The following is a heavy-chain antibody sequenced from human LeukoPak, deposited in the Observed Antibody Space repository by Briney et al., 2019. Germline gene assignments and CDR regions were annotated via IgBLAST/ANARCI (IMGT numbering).Heavy chain of an antibody. D-gene: IGHD3-22*01. Sequence: ASVKVSCKVSGYTLTELSMHWVRQAPGKGLEWMGGFDPEDGETIYAQKFQGRVTMTEDTSTDTAYMELSSLRSEDTAVYYCATFSYYDSSGHYYNYYGMDVWGQGTTVTVSS. CDR1: GYTLTELS. V-gene: IGHV1-24*01. CDR2: FDPEDGET. J-gene: IGHJ6*02. CDR3: ATFSYYDSSGHYYNYYGMDV.